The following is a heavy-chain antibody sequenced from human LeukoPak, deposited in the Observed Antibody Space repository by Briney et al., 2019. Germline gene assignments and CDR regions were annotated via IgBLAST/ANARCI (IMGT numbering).Heavy chain of an antibody. V-gene: IGHV1-24*01. CDR2: FDPEDGET. CDR1: GYTLTELS. CDR3: ATESNYSNYDYYYYGMDV. Sequence: GASVKVSCKVSGYTLTELSMHWVRQAPGKGLEWMGGFDPEDGETIYAQKFQGRVTMTEDTSTDTAYMELSSLRSEDTAVYYCATESNYSNYDYYYYGMDVWGQGTTVTVSS. J-gene: IGHJ6*02. D-gene: IGHD4-11*01.